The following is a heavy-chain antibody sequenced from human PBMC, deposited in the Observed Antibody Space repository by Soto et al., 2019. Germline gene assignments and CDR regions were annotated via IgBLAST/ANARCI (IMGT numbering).Heavy chain of an antibody. CDR1: GFTFSSYG. J-gene: IGHJ4*02. Sequence: GGSLRLSCAASGFTFSSYGMHWVRQAPGKGLEWVAVIWYDGSNKYYADSVKGRFTISRDNSKNTLYLQMNSLRAEDTAVYYCARDMYYDFWSGLDYWGQGTLVTVSS. CDR2: IWYDGSNK. D-gene: IGHD3-3*01. CDR3: ARDMYYDFWSGLDY. V-gene: IGHV3-33*01.